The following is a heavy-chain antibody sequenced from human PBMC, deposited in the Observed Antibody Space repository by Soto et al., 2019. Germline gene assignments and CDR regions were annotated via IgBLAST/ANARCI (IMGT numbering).Heavy chain of an antibody. J-gene: IGHJ3*02. CDR3: TRELGGGYSYGWDAFDI. CDR1: GFTFGDYA. Sequence: GGSLRLSCTASGFTFGDYAMSWFRQAPGKGLEWVGFIRSKAYGGTTEYAASVKGRFTISRDDSKSIAYLQMNSLKTEDTAVYYCTRELGGGYSYGWDAFDIWGQGKMVTVSS. V-gene: IGHV3-49*03. CDR2: IRSKAYGGTT. D-gene: IGHD5-18*01.